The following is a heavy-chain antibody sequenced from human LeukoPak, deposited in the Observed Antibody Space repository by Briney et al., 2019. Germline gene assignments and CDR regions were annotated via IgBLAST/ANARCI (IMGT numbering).Heavy chain of an antibody. D-gene: IGHD4-17*01. CDR3: ASINDYGDPSGGY. CDR2: IDPSDSYT. CDR1: GYSFTSYW. J-gene: IGHJ4*02. V-gene: IGHV5-10-1*01. Sequence: GESLKISCKGSGYSFTSYWINWVRQTPGKGLEWMGKIDPSDSYTNYSPSFQGHVTISADKSISTAYLQWSSLKASDTAMYYCASINDYGDPSGGYWGQGTLVTVSS.